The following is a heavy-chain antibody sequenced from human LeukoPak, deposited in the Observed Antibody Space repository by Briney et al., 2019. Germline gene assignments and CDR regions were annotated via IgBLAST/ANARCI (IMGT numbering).Heavy chain of an antibody. J-gene: IGHJ3*02. D-gene: IGHD4-23*01. CDR2: IYYSGST. V-gene: IGHV4-59*11. CDR1: GGSISSHY. Sequence: SETLSLTCTVSGGSISSHYWNWLRQPPGKGLEWIGYIYYSGSTNYNPSLKSRVTISVDTSKNQFSLKLSSVTAADTAVYYCARETTVVTPGRSDVFDIWGQGTMVTVSS. CDR3: ARETTVVTPGRSDVFDI.